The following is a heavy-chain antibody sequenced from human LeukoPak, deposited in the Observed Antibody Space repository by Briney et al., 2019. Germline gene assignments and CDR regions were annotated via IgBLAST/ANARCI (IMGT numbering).Heavy chain of an antibody. Sequence: QPGGSLRLSCAASGFTFSSYAMSWVRQAPGKGLEWVSGISGSGDNTYYADSVKGRFTISRDNSKNTLYLQINSLRVEDTAVYYCIVFGDSNHWGQGTLVTVSS. CDR1: GFTFSSYA. CDR3: IVFGDSNH. D-gene: IGHD4-17*01. V-gene: IGHV3-23*01. CDR2: ISGSGDNT. J-gene: IGHJ5*02.